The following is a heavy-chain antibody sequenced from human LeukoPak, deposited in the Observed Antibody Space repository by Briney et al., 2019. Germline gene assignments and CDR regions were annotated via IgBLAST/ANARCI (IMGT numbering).Heavy chain of an antibody. CDR3: ARVIWFGRDGDEYYFDY. V-gene: IGHV4-38-2*01. J-gene: IGHJ4*02. CDR1: GYSISSGYY. Sequence: SETLSLTCAVSGYSISSGYYWGWIRQPPGKGLEWIGSIYHSGSTYYNPSPKSRVTISVDTSKNQFSLKLSSVTAADTAVYYCARVIWFGRDGDEYYFDYWGQGTLVTVSS. D-gene: IGHD3-10*01. CDR2: IYHSGST.